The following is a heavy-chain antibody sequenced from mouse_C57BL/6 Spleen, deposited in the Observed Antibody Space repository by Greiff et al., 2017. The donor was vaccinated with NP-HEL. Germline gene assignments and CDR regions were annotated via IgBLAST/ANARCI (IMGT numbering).Heavy chain of an antibody. CDR1: GYSFTSYY. CDR2: IYPGSGNT. J-gene: IGHJ4*01. Sequence: VQLQQSGPELVKPGASVKISCKASGYSFTSYYIHWVKQRPGQGLEWIGWIYPGSGNTKYNEKFKGKATLTADTSSSTAYMHLSSLTSEDSAVYYCATYGNPYAMDYWGQGTSVTVSS. V-gene: IGHV1-66*01. CDR3: ATYGNPYAMDY. D-gene: IGHD2-1*01.